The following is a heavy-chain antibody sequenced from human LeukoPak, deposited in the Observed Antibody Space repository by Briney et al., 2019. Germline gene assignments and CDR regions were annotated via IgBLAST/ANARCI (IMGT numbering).Heavy chain of an antibody. J-gene: IGHJ6*02. CDR1: GGTFSSYA. CDR2: IIPILGIA. CDR3: ASPNGWELRTYYYYYGMDV. Sequence: ASVKVSCKASGGTFSSYAISWVRQAPGQGXEWMGRIIPILGIANYAQKFQGRVTITADKSTSTAYMELSSLRSEDTAVYYCASPNGWELRTYYYYYGMDVWGQGTTVTVSS. V-gene: IGHV1-69*04. D-gene: IGHD1-26*01.